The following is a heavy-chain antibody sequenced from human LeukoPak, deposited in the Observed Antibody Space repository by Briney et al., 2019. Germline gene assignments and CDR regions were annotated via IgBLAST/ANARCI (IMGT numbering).Heavy chain of an antibody. CDR3: ARGLDYGDYYFDY. V-gene: IGHV4-30-4*01. Sequence: SQTLSLTCTVSGGSISSGDYYWSWIRQPLGKGLEWIGYIYYSGSTYYNPSPKSRVTISVDTSKNQFSLKLSSVTAADTAVYYCARGLDYGDYYFDYWGQGTLVTVSS. CDR2: IYYSGST. J-gene: IGHJ4*02. CDR1: GGSISSGDYY. D-gene: IGHD4-17*01.